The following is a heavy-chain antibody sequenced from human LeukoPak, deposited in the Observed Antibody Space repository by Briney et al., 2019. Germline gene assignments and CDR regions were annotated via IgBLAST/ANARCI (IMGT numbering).Heavy chain of an antibody. CDR2: ISSSSSYI. Sequence: GGSLRLSCAASGFTFSSYNMNWVRQAPGKGLEWVSYISSSSSYIYYADSVKGRFTISRDNAKNSLYLQMNSLRAEDTAVYYCARAVSYYDILTGYYKVGAFDIWGQGTMVTVSS. CDR1: GFTFSSYN. D-gene: IGHD3-9*01. V-gene: IGHV3-21*05. CDR3: ARAVSYYDILTGYYKVGAFDI. J-gene: IGHJ3*02.